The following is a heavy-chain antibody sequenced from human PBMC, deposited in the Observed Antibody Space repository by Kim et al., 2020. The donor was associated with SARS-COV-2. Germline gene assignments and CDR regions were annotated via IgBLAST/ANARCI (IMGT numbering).Heavy chain of an antibody. Sequence: ASVKVSCKASGYTFTSYAMHWVRQAPGQRLEWMGLINAGNGNTKYSQKFQGRVTITRDTPASKAYMELSSLRSEDTAVYYCARGIAAAGTVDYWGQGTLVTVSS. V-gene: IGHV1-3*01. J-gene: IGHJ4*02. D-gene: IGHD6-13*01. CDR2: INAGNGNT. CDR1: GYTFTSYA. CDR3: ARGIAAAGTVDY.